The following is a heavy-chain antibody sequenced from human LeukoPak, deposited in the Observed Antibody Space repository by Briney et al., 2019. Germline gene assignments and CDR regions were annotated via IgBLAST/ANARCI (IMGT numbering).Heavy chain of an antibody. CDR1: GGSISNYY. CDR2: IYNSGST. J-gene: IGHJ4*02. Sequence: SETLSLTCTVSGGSISNYYWSWIRQPPGKGLEWIGHIYNSGSTNYNPSLKSRVTISEDTSKNQFSLKLSSLTAADTAVYYCARHPPDLLTTMTEFDYWGQGTLVTVSS. CDR3: ARHPPDLLTTMTEFDY. V-gene: IGHV4-59*08. D-gene: IGHD4-17*01.